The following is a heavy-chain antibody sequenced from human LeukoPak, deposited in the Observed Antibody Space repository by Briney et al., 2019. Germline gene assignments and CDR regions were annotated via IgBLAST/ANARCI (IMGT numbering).Heavy chain of an antibody. D-gene: IGHD5-24*01. CDR2: IYDSGST. J-gene: IGHJ4*02. CDR3: ARLRDGYSTKQFDY. CDR1: GGSIRSSYYY. Sequence: SETLSLTCTVSGGSIRSSYYYWGWIRQPPGKGLEWIGSIYDSGSTYYSPSLKSRVTISVDTSKNQFSLKLTSVTAADTALYYCARLRDGYSTKQFDYWGQGTLVTVSS. V-gene: IGHV4-39*01.